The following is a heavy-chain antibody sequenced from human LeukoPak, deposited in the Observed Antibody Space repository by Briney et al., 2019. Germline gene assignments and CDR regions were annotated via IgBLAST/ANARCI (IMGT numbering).Heavy chain of an antibody. Sequence: ASVKVSCKASGYTFTSYDINWVRQATGQGLEWMGWMNPNSGNTGYAQKVQGRVTMTRNTSISTAYMELNSLRSEDTAVYYCARAVAGGSYYGMDVWGQGTTVTVSS. CDR1: GYTFTSYD. CDR3: ARAVAGGSYYGMDV. D-gene: IGHD6-19*01. V-gene: IGHV1-8*01. J-gene: IGHJ6*02. CDR2: MNPNSGNT.